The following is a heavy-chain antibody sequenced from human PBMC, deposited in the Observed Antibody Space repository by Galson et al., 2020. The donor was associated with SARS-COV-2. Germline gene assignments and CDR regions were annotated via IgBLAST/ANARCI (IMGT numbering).Heavy chain of an antibody. D-gene: IGHD5-18*01. CDR2: IYYSGST. J-gene: IGHJ4*02. V-gene: IGHV4-39*07. Sequence: ASETLSLTCTVSGGSISSSSYYWGWIRQPPGKGLEWIGSIYYSGSTYYNPSLKSRVTISVDTSKNQFSLKLSSVTAADTAVYYCARESWSGGYSYGRADFFDYWGQGTLVTVSS. CDR3: ARESWSGGYSYGRADFFDY. CDR1: GGSISSSSYY.